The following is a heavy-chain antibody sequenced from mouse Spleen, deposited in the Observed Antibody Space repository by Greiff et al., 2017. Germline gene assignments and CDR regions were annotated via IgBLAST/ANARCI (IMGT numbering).Heavy chain of an antibody. D-gene: IGHD1-1*01. Sequence: QVQLQQSGPELVKPGASVKMSCKASGYTFTDYVISWVKQRPGQGLEWIGEIYPGSGSTYYNEKFKGKATLTADKSSNTAYMQLSSLTSEDSAVYFCARGEFITTVVASGYYAMDYWGQGTSVTVSS. CDR1: GYTFTDYV. J-gene: IGHJ4*01. V-gene: IGHV1-77*01. CDR2: IYPGSGST. CDR3: ARGEFITTVVASGYYAMDY.